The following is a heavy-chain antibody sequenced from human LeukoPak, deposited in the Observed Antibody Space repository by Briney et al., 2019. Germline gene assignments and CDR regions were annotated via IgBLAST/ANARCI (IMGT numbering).Heavy chain of an antibody. V-gene: IGHV3-21*01. J-gene: IGHJ4*02. Sequence: GGSLRLSYAASGFTFSSYSMNWVRQAPGKGLEWVSSISSSSSYIYYADSVKGRFTISRDNAKNSLYLQMNSLRAEDTAVYYCARDQRLYYDILTGYYGELDYWGQGTLVTVSS. CDR3: ARDQRLYYDILTGYYGELDY. CDR2: ISSSSSYI. CDR1: GFTFSSYS. D-gene: IGHD3-9*01.